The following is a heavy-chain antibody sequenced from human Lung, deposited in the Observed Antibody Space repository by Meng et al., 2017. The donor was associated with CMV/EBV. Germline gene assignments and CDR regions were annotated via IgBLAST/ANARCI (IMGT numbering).Heavy chain of an antibody. CDR2: ISWNSGSI. D-gene: IGHD3-3*02. CDR3: AKDISFCILEFFDY. CDR1: GFIFDDYD. Sequence: GGSXRLXCAASGFIFDDYDMHWVRQAPGKGLEWVSGISWNSGSICYADSVKGRFTVSRDNAKNSLYLQMNSLRAEDTALYYCAKDISFCILEFFDYWGQGTXVTVSS. J-gene: IGHJ4*02. V-gene: IGHV3-9*01.